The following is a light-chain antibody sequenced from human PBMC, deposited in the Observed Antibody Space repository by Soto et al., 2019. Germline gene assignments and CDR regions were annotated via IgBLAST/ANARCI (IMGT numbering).Light chain of an antibody. V-gene: IGLV2-14*01. Sequence: QSVLTQPACVSGSPGQSITISCAGTSSDVGGYNYVSWYQQHPGKAPKLMVYEVSNRPSGVSNRFSGFKSGNTASLTISGLQTEDEADYYCSSYTRSATWVFGGGTKLTV. CDR1: SSDVGGYNY. CDR3: SSYTRSATWV. CDR2: EVS. J-gene: IGLJ3*02.